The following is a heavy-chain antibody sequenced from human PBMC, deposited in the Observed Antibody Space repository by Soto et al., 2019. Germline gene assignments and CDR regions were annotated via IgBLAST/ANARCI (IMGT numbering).Heavy chain of an antibody. CDR2: ISGSGSST. D-gene: IGHD3-16*01. V-gene: IGHV3-23*01. CDR3: AKDGRIMNTFGGGAFDF. Sequence: EVQLLESGGGLVQPGGSLRLACAASGFTFSSYAMSWVRQPPGEGLEWVSAISGSGSSTNYTDSGKGRLTISGDNSKNTLYLQMNSIRAEDTAVYYCAKDGRIMNTFGGGAFDFWGQGTPVTVSS. CDR1: GFTFSSYA. J-gene: IGHJ4*02.